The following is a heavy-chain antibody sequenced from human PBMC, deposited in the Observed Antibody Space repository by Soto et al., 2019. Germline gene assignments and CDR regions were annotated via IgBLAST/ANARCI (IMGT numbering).Heavy chain of an antibody. D-gene: IGHD3-16*01. CDR2: IYYSGST. Sequence: QVQLQESGPGLVKPSQTLSLTCTVSGGSISSGGYYWSWIRQHPGKGLEWIGYIYYSGSTYYNPSLKRPVTQSGDTSKNPFSPKLSSVNAPDTAVYYRAGGTGGVMIPPPPWFDYWGQGTLVTVSS. CDR1: GGSISSGGYY. J-gene: IGHJ4*02. CDR3: AGGTGGVMIPPPPWFDY. V-gene: IGHV4-31*01.